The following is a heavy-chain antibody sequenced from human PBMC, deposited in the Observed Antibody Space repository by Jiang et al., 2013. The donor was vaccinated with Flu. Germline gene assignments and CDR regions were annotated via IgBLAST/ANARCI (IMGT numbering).Heavy chain of an antibody. D-gene: IGHD2-2*01. CDR2: INPNSGGT. V-gene: IGHV1-2*04. CDR3: ARPGPAYCSSTSCSKWAFDI. J-gene: IGHJ3*02. Sequence: LEWMGWINPNSGGTNYAQKFQGWVTMTRDTSISTAYMELSRLRSDDTAVYYCARPGPAYCSSTSCSKWAFDIWGQGTMVTVSS.